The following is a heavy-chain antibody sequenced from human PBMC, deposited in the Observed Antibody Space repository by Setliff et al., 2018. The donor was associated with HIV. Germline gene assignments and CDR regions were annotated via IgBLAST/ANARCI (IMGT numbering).Heavy chain of an antibody. J-gene: IGHJ5*02. Sequence: ASVKVSCKASGYTFTSYGISWVRQAPGQGLEWMGWLSDYNGNTNYAQNFQGRVTITADKSTTTAYMELSSLRSEDTAVYYCARDIPHDYTFWSGSTRFDPWGQGTLVTVSS. CDR3: ARDIPHDYTFWSGSTRFDP. CDR2: LSDYNGNT. V-gene: IGHV1-18*01. D-gene: IGHD3-3*01. CDR1: GYTFTSYG.